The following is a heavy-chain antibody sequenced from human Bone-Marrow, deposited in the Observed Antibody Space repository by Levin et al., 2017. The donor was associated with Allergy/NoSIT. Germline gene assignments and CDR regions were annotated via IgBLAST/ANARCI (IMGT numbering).Heavy chain of an antibody. CDR3: AREVPLAGDAFDI. D-gene: IGHD3-3*02. J-gene: IGHJ3*02. Sequence: SETLSLTCSVSGESVSSGRYHWTWIRQSPGKGLDWIGFIYYSGSTSYHPSLKSRVTISIDMSKNQFSLNLRSVTAADTAVYYCAREVPLAGDAFDIWGQGTIVTVSS. CDR1: GESVSSGRYH. CDR2: IYYSGST. V-gene: IGHV4-61*01.